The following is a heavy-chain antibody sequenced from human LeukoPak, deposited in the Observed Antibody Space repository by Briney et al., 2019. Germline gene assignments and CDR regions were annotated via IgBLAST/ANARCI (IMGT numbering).Heavy chain of an antibody. J-gene: IGHJ4*02. CDR3: AKPGYYDSSGYFY. CDR2: ISGSGGST. CDR1: GFTFSSYA. D-gene: IGHD3-22*01. Sequence: QTGGSLRLSSAASGFTFSSYAMSWVRQAPGKGLEWVSAISGSGGSTYYADSVKGRFTISRDNFKNTLYLQMNSLRAEDTAVYYCAKPGYYDSSGYFYWGQGTLVTVPS. V-gene: IGHV3-23*01.